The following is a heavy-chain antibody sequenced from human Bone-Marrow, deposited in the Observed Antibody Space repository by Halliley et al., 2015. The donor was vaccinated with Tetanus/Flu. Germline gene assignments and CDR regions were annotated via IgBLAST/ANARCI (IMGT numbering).Heavy chain of an antibody. D-gene: IGHD6-19*01. CDR2: ITWNSGNE. CDR3: AKNSGPNTAVEVNWFGF. J-gene: IGHJ5*01. Sequence: CAASGFKFDDYAMHWVRQTPGRGLEWVSGITWNSGNEAYADSVKGRVTISRDNAKISLYLQMNSLRVEDTALYYCAKNSGPNTAVEVNWFGFWGQGALVAVPS. V-gene: IGHV3-9*01. CDR1: GFKFDDYA.